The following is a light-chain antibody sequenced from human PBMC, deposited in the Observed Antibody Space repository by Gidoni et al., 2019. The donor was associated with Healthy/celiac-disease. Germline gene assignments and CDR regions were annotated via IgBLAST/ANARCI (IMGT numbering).Light chain of an antibody. CDR2: AAS. CDR3: QQSYSTPT. V-gene: IGKV1-39*01. CDR1: QSISSY. Sequence: DIQMTQSPSSLSASVGDRVPITCRASQSISSYLNWYQQKPGKAPKLLIYAASSLQSVVPSRFSGSGSGTYFTLTISSLQPEDFATYYCQQSYSTPTFGGGTKVEIK. J-gene: IGKJ4*01.